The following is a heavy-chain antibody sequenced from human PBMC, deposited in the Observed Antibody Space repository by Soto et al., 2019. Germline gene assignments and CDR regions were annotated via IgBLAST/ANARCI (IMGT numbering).Heavy chain of an antibody. Sequence: QVQLVQSGAEVKRPGSSVKVSCKASGDTFNFYSINWVRQAPGLGLEWMGRVNPILSMSNYAQRFQGRVTMTADKSTSTAYMDLSGLGSDDTAFYYCATSYGSGFRAFDFWGQRALVTISS. CDR1: GDTFNFYS. CDR2: VNPILSMS. J-gene: IGHJ4*02. V-gene: IGHV1-69*04. D-gene: IGHD3-10*01. CDR3: ATSYGSGFRAFDF.